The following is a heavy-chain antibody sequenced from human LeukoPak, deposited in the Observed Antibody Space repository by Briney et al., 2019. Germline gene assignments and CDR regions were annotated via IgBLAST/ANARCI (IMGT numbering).Heavy chain of an antibody. CDR2: INHSGST. CDR1: GGSFSGYY. V-gene: IGHV4-34*01. J-gene: IGHJ4*02. Sequence: PSETLSLTCAVYGGSFSGYYWSWIRQPPGKGLEWIGEINHSGSTNYSPSLKSRVTISVATSKNQFSLKLSSVTAADTAVYYCARHLTGAAAPDYWGQGTLVTVSS. D-gene: IGHD6-13*01. CDR3: ARHLTGAAAPDY.